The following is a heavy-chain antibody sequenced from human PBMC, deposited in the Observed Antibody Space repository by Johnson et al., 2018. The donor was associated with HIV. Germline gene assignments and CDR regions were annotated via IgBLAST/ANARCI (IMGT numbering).Heavy chain of an antibody. CDR2: ISYDGSNK. CDR3: ARDMRQAAADTEAFDI. Sequence: QVQLVESGGGVVQPGRSLRFSCAASGFTFSSYGMHWVRQAPGKGLEWVAVISYDGSNKYYADSVKGRFPLSRDNSWNTLYLQMNSLRAEDTAVYYCARDMRQAAADTEAFDIWGQGTMVTVSS. CDR1: GFTFSSYG. V-gene: IGHV3-30*03. J-gene: IGHJ3*02. D-gene: IGHD6-13*01.